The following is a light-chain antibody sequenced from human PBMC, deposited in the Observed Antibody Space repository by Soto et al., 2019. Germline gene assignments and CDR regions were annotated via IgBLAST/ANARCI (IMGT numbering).Light chain of an antibody. CDR2: EGS. V-gene: IGLV2-23*01. Sequence: QSALTQPASVSGSPGQSITISCTGTSSDVGSYNLVSWYQQHPGKAPKLMIYEGSKRPSGVSNRFAGSTSGNTASLTISGLQAEDEADSYCCSYAGSSTWVFGGGTKLTVL. J-gene: IGLJ3*02. CDR1: SSDVGSYNL. CDR3: CSYAGSSTWV.